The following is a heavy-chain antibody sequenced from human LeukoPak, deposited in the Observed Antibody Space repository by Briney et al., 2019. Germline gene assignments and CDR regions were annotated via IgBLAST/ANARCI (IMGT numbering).Heavy chain of an antibody. Sequence: ASVKVSCKASGYTFTTYYIHWVRQAPGQGLEWMGIINPSGGSTNYAQKFQGRVTMTRDTSTSTVYMELSSLRSEDTAVYYCARAYHNGDYFEPIDYWGQGTLVTVCS. V-gene: IGHV1-46*01. CDR1: GYTFTTYY. CDR3: ARAYHNGDYFEPIDY. D-gene: IGHD4-17*01. J-gene: IGHJ4*02. CDR2: INPSGGST.